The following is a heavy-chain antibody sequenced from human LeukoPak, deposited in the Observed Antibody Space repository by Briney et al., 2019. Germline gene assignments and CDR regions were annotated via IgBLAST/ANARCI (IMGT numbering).Heavy chain of an antibody. CDR1: GYTFTGYY. V-gene: IGHV1-2*02. CDR3: ASDARNYYDSSGYQHFGY. J-gene: IGHJ4*02. Sequence: GASVKVSCKASGYTFTGYYMHWVRQAPGQRLEWMGWINPNSGGTNYAQKFQGRVTMTRDTSISTAYMELSRLRSDDTAVYYCASDARNYYDSSGYQHFGYWGQGALVTVSS. CDR2: INPNSGGT. D-gene: IGHD3-22*01.